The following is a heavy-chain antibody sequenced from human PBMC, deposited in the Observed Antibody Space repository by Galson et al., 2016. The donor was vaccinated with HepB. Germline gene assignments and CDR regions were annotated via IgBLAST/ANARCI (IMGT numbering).Heavy chain of an antibody. D-gene: IGHD2-2*01. V-gene: IGHV3-13*01. CDR1: GFTFSSYD. CDR3: ARGGCSSTSCPYYHHYGMDV. CDR2: IGTAGDT. Sequence: SLRLSCAASGFTFSSYDMHWVRQATGKGLEWVSAIGTAGDTYYPGSVKGRFTISRENAENSLDLQMNSLRAGDTAVYYCARGGCSSTSCPYYHHYGMDVWGKGTTVTVSS. J-gene: IGHJ6*04.